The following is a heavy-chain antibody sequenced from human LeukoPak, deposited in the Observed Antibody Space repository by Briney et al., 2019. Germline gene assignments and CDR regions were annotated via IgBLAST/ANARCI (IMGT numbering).Heavy chain of an antibody. CDR3: ARAMVRASYGMDV. CDR2: INPNSGGT. J-gene: IGHJ6*04. D-gene: IGHD3-10*01. Sequence: ASVKVSCKASGYTFTGYYMHWVRQAPGHGLEWMGWINPNSGGTNYAQKFQGWVTMTRDTSISTAYMELSRLRSDDTAVYYCARAMVRASYGMDVWGKGTTVTVSS. V-gene: IGHV1-2*04. CDR1: GYTFTGYY.